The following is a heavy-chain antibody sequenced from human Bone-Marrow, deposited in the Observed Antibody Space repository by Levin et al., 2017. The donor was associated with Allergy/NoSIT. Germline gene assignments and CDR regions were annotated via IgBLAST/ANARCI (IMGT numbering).Heavy chain of an antibody. D-gene: IGHD3-10*01. V-gene: IGHV3-30*18. Sequence: GGSLRLSCEASGFNFDRYGMHWVRQAPGRGLEWVALISYNGNDKYYPESLKGRFIISRDNSQNTLNLQIHSLRAEDTAVYYCAKDLGGPYSSGTFYPYGMDVWGQGTTVTVSS. J-gene: IGHJ6*02. CDR3: AKDLGGPYSSGTFYPYGMDV. CDR2: ISYNGNDK. CDR1: GFNFDRYG.